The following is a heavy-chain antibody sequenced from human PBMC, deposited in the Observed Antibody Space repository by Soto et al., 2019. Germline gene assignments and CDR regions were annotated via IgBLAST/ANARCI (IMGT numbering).Heavy chain of an antibody. J-gene: IGHJ6*02. Sequence: AGSLRLSCAASGFTFSSYAMSWVRQAPGKGLEWVSAISGSGGSTYYADSVKGRFTISRDNSKNTLYLQMNSLRAEDTAVYYCAKYSSSGYYYGMDVWGQGTTVTVSS. V-gene: IGHV3-23*01. CDR3: AKYSSSGYYYGMDV. D-gene: IGHD6-6*01. CDR1: GFTFSSYA. CDR2: ISGSGGST.